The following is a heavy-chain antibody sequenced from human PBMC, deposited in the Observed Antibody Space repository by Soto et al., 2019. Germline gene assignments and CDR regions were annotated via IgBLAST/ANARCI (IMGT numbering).Heavy chain of an antibody. Sequence: QITLKESGPTLVKPTQTLTLTCTFSGFSLSTSGVGVGWIRQPPGKALEWLALIYWDDDKRYSPSLKSRLTITKDTSKNQVILTKTNMDPVDTDTYYGPHTTPILSIAAALLFDYWGQGTLVTVS. CDR2: IYWDDDK. V-gene: IGHV2-5*02. CDR3: PHTTPILSIAAALLFDY. J-gene: IGHJ4*02. CDR1: GFSLSTSGVG. D-gene: IGHD6-6*01.